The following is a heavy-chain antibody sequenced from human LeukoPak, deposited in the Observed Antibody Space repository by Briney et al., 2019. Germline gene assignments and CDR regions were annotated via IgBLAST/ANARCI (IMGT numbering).Heavy chain of an antibody. D-gene: IGHD4-17*01. CDR1: GDSISSTGYY. Sequence: SETLSLTCSVSGDSISSTGYYWGWIRQPPGKGLEWIGSIYYSGSTAYTPSLKSRVTISADTSKNQFSLELSSVTAADTAVYYCARSLSDLRAFDFWGQGTMVTVSS. CDR3: ARSLSDLRAFDF. V-gene: IGHV4-39*01. CDR2: IYYSGST. J-gene: IGHJ3*01.